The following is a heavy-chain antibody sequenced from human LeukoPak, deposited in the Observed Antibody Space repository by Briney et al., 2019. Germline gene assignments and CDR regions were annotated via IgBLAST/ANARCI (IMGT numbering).Heavy chain of an antibody. CDR2: ISWNRGSI. Sequence: PGRSLRLSCAASGFTFDDYAMHWVRQAPGKGLEWVSGISWNRGSICYADSAKGRFTIYRDNAKNSLYLQMTSLRAEDTALYYCAKDAGIAVAGKTFDYWGQGTLVTVSS. J-gene: IGHJ4*02. V-gene: IGHV3-9*01. CDR1: GFTFDDYA. CDR3: AKDAGIAVAGKTFDY. D-gene: IGHD6-19*01.